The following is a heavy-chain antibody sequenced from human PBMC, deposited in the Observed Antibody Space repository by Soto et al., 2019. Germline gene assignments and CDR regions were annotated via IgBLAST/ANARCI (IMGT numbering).Heavy chain of an antibody. CDR3: ARAHYGDYGYGMDV. V-gene: IGHV4-59*12. CDR1: GGSISGYY. J-gene: IGHJ6*02. CDR2: IYYSGST. D-gene: IGHD4-17*01. Sequence: PSETLSLTCTISGGSISGYYWTWIRQSPGKGLEYIGYIYYSGSTYYNPSLKSRVTISVDTSKNQFSLKLSSVTAADTAVYYCARAHYGDYGYGMDVWGQGPTVTVAS.